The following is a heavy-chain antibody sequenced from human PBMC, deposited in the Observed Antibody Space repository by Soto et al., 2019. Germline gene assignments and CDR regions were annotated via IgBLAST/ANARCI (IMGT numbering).Heavy chain of an antibody. CDR2: INPNSGGT. CDR1: GYTFTGYY. Sequence: ASVKVSCKASGYTFTGYYMHWVRQAPGQGLEWMGWINPNSGGTNYAQKFQGRVTMTRDTSISTAYMELSRLRSDDTAVYYCARGYYAFWSGYRHFDYWGQGTLVTVSS. CDR3: ARGYYAFWSGYRHFDY. J-gene: IGHJ4*02. D-gene: IGHD3-3*01. V-gene: IGHV1-2*02.